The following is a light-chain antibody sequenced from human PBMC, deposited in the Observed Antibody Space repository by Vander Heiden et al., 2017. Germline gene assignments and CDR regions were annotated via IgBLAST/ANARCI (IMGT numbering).Light chain of an antibody. CDR3: QHRDSTPMT. Sequence: DIQLTPSPSSLSASVGDRVTITCRASQSISSYLNWYQQKPGKAPKLLIYAASSLKSGVPSRFSGSGSGTDFTLTISRLQPEDFATYYCQHRDSTPMTFGQGTQVEIK. J-gene: IGKJ1*01. CDR1: QSISSY. CDR2: AAS. V-gene: IGKV1-39*01.